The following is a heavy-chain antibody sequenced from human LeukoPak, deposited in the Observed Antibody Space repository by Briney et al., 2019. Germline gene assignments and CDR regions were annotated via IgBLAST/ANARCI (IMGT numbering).Heavy chain of an antibody. D-gene: IGHD5-12*01. J-gene: IGHJ4*02. CDR1: GGSISSYY. CDR3: ARLRGYSGYDFFDY. V-gene: IGHV4-59*08. CDR2: IYYSGST. Sequence: SETLSLTCTVSGGSISSYYWSWIRQPPGKGLEWIGYIYYSGSTNYNPSLKSRVTISVDTSKNQFSLKLSSVTAADTAVYYCARLRGYSGYDFFDYWGQGTLVTVSS.